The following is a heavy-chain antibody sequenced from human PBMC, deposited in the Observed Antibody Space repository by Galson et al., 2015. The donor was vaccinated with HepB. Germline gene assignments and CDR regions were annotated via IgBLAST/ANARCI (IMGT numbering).Heavy chain of an antibody. CDR2: ISYDGSNK. CDR1: GFTFSSYA. CDR3: ARGGTAHYYYYGMDV. V-gene: IGHV3-30-3*01. Sequence: SLRLSCAASGFTFSSYAMHWVRQAPGKGLEWVAVISYDGSNKYYADSVKGRFTISRDNSKNTLYLQMNSLRAEDTAVYYCARGGTAHYYYYGMDVWGQGTTVTVSS. D-gene: IGHD1-1*01. J-gene: IGHJ6*02.